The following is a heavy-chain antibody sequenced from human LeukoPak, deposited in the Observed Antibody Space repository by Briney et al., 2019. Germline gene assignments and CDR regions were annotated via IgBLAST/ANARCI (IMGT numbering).Heavy chain of an antibody. CDR1: GGSFSGYY. Sequence: SETLSLTCAVYGGSFSGYYWSWIRQPPGKGLEWIGEINHSGSTNYNPSLKSRVTISVDTSKNQFSLKLSSVTAADTAVYYCARDRYYGSGNYYYGMDVWGQGTTVTVSS. CDR2: INHSGST. D-gene: IGHD3-10*01. CDR3: ARDRYYGSGNYYYGMDV. J-gene: IGHJ6*02. V-gene: IGHV4-34*01.